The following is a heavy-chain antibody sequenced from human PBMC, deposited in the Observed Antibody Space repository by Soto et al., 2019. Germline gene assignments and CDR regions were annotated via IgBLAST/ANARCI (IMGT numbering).Heavy chain of an antibody. V-gene: IGHV4-59*01. D-gene: IGHD6-13*01. CDR3: ARWQQQLARFDY. J-gene: IGHJ4*02. CDR1: GGSISSYY. Sequence: QVQLQESGPGLVKPSETLSLTCTVTGGSISSYYWSWIRQPPGKGLEWIGYIYYSGSTNYNPSLKSRVTIAVDTSKNQFSLKLSSVTAADTAVYYCARWQQQLARFDYWGQGTLVTVSS. CDR2: IYYSGST.